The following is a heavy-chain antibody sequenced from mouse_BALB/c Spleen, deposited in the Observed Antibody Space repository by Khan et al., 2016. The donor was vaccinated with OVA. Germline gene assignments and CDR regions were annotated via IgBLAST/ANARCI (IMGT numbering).Heavy chain of an antibody. CDR1: GYTFPSYT. CDR3: GRDGAYHRNDGWFAY. Sequence: VQLQESGAELARPGASVKMSCKASGYTFPSYTIHWIKKRPGQGLEWIGYINPSNDYTNYNQKFKDKATLTTDKSSTTAYLRLSSLTSDDSAVYNCGRDGAYHRNDGWFAYWDQGTLVTVSA. J-gene: IGHJ3*01. CDR2: INPSNDYT. D-gene: IGHD2-14*01. V-gene: IGHV1-4*01.